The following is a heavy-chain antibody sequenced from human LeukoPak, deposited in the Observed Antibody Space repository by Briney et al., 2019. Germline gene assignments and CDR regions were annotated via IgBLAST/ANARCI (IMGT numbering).Heavy chain of an antibody. CDR3: AGGQTLDWLSNYFDS. D-gene: IGHD3-3*01. J-gene: IGHJ4*02. CDR2: IYYGANT. Sequence: SETLSLTCTVSGGSISSSLYYWGWVRQPPGKGLEWVVSIYYGANTYYNPSLKSRLTISVDTSKNQVSLKLRSVTAADTALYFCAGGQTLDWLSNYFDSWGQGNLVIVSS. CDR1: GGSISSSLYY. V-gene: IGHV4-39*01.